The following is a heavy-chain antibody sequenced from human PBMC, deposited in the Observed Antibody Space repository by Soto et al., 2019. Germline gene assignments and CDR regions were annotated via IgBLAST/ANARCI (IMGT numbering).Heavy chain of an antibody. V-gene: IGHV3-74*03. J-gene: IGHJ5*02. CDR2: INSDGSIT. CDR1: GFTFSTYW. Sequence: EVQLEESGGDLVQPGGSLRLSCAASGFTFSTYWMHWVRQAPGKGLVWVSRINSDGSITTYADSVKGRFTISRDNSKNTLYLQMNSLRAEDTAVYYCARVATGSYSWSDSWRQATLVTVSS. D-gene: IGHD1-26*01. CDR3: ARVATGSYSWSDS.